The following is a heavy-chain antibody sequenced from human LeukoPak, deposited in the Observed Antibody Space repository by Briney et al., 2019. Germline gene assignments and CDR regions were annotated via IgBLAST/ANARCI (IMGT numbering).Heavy chain of an antibody. Sequence: RGESLKISCKGSGYSFTSYWIGWVRQMPGKGLEWMGIIYPGDSDTRYSPSFQGQVTISVDKSISTAYLQWSSLKASDTAMYYCARRKSSPKDGMDVWGQGTTVTVSS. CDR3: ARRKSSPKDGMDV. CDR1: GYSFTSYW. J-gene: IGHJ6*02. V-gene: IGHV5-51*01. CDR2: IYPGDSDT.